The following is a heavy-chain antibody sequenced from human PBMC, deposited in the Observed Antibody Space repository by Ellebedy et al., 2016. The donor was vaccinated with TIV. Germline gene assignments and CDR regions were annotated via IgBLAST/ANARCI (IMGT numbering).Heavy chain of an antibody. CDR1: GFDCSSNS. CDR3: VCCSGGSCLRESPYDM. Sequence: GESLKISCAASGFDCSSNSMNWVRQAPGKGLEWVSSISRSSPAIYYADSVKGRFTISRANAKRSLYLQMNRLRVEDTAVDYCVCCSGGSCLRESPYDMWGQGTMVTVSS. D-gene: IGHD2-15*01. J-gene: IGHJ3*02. V-gene: IGHV3-21*01. CDR2: ISRSSPAI.